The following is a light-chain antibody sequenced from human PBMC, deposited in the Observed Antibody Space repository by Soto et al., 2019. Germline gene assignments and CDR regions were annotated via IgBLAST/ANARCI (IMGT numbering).Light chain of an antibody. CDR1: NIGSKS. V-gene: IGLV3-21*04. Sequence: SYELTQPPSVSVAPGKTARITCGGNNIGSKSVHWYQQKPGQAPVLVIYYDSDRPSGIPERFSGSNSGNTATLTISRVEVGDEADYYCQVWDSSCDTVVFGGGIKVTVL. CDR2: YDS. CDR3: QVWDSSCDTVV. J-gene: IGLJ2*01.